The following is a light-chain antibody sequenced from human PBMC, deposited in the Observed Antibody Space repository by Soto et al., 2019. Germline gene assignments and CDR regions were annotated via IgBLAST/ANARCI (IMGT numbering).Light chain of an antibody. CDR2: DVN. J-gene: IGLJ1*01. Sequence: QSVLTQPASVXGFPGQSITISCTGTSKDVGGYNYVSWYQKHPGKAPKLKIYDVNKRPSGVSNRFSGSKSGNTASLTISEIQAEDEADYYCSSYSNTSTLYVFGTGTKVT. CDR3: SSYSNTSTLYV. CDR1: SKDVGGYNY. V-gene: IGLV2-14*01.